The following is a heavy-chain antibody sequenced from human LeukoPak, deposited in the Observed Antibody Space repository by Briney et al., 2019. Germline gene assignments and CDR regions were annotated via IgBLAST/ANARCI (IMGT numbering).Heavy chain of an antibody. J-gene: IGHJ6*04. V-gene: IGHV4-38-2*01. CDR2: MYHSGSI. CDR3: VRHPDPYYDIFLV. Sequence: SETLSLTCGVSGYSISSGFYRGWIRQPPGKGLEWIGSMYHSGSIYYNRSLKSRVTISADTSNNHLSLKLSSVTAADTAVYYCVRHPDPYYDIFLVWGKGTTVTVSS. D-gene: IGHD3-9*01. CDR1: GYSISSGFY.